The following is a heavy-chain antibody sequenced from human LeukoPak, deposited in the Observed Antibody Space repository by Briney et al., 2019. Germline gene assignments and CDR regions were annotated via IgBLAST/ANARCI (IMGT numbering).Heavy chain of an antibody. D-gene: IGHD4-23*01. V-gene: IGHV4-4*02. CDR2: IYHSGST. Sequence: KPSGTLSLTCAVSGGSISSSIWWSWVRQPPGKGLEWIGEIYHSGSTTYNPSLKGRVTLSIDKSRNQFSLKLSSVTAADTAVYYCARGPDYGGNSRAFDIWGQGTMVTVSS. CDR3: ARGPDYGGNSRAFDI. J-gene: IGHJ3*02. CDR1: GGSISSSIW.